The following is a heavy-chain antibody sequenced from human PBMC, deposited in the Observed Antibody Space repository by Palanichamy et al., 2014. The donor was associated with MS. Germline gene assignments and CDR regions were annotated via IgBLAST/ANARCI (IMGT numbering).Heavy chain of an antibody. Sequence: EVQLVESGGGLVQPGGSLRLSCAASGFTFSSYWMSWVRQAPGKGLEWVANIKQDGSEKYYVDSVKGRFTISRDNAKNSLYLQMNSLRAEDTAVYYCARHDSSGYWRKFDYWGQGTLVTVSS. CDR3: ARHDSSGYWRKFDY. CDR2: IKQDGSEK. CDR1: GFTFSSYW. D-gene: IGHD3-22*01. J-gene: IGHJ4*02. V-gene: IGHV3-7*01.